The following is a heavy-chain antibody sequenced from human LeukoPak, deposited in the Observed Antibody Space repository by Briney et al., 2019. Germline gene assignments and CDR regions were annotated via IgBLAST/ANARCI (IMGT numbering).Heavy chain of an antibody. V-gene: IGHV3-21*01. CDR3: AREVVPAASAGPYYYYGMDV. D-gene: IGHD2-2*01. CDR1: GFTFSSYS. CDR2: ISSSSSYI. J-gene: IGHJ6*02. Sequence: GGSLRLSCAASGFTFSSYSMTWVRQAPGKGLEWVSSISSSSSYIYYADSVKGRFTISRDNAKNSLYLQMNSLRAEDTAVYYCAREVVPAASAGPYYYYGMDVWGQGTTVTVSS.